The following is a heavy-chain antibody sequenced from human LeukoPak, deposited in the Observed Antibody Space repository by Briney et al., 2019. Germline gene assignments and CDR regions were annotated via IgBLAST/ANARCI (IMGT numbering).Heavy chain of an antibody. D-gene: IGHD6-13*01. CDR3: ARGVAAAGTRAFDI. Sequence: MPSETLSLTCTVSGGSISSYYWSWIRQPAGKGLEWIGRIYTSGSTNYNPSLKSRVTMSVDTSKNQFSLKLSSVTAADTAVYYCARGVAAAGTRAFDIWGQGTMVTVSS. CDR1: GGSISSYY. V-gene: IGHV4-4*07. J-gene: IGHJ3*02. CDR2: IYTSGST.